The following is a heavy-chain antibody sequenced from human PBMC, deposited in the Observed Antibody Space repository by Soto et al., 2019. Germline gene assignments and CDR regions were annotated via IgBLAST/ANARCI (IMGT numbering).Heavy chain of an antibody. Sequence: QLQLQESGSGLVKPSQTLSLTCAVSGGSISSGGYSWSWIRQPPGKGLEWIGYIYHSGSTYYNPSLKSRVTISVDRAKNQFSLKLSSVPAADTAVYYCASCPPTLRYFDWFWFDPWGQGTLVTVSS. V-gene: IGHV4-30-2*01. CDR1: GGSISSGGYS. CDR2: IYHSGST. CDR3: ASCPPTLRYFDWFWFDP. J-gene: IGHJ5*02. D-gene: IGHD3-9*01.